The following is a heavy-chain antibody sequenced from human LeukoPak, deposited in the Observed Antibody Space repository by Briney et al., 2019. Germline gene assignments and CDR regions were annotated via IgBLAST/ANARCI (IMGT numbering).Heavy chain of an antibody. CDR2: IIPIFGTA. V-gene: IGHV1-69*13. Sequence: SVKVSCKASGGTFSSYAISWVRQAPGQGLEWMGGIIPIFGTANYAQKFQGRVTITADESTSTAYMELSSLRSEDTAVYYCARDRGEYYYDSSGYYPDWGQGTLVTVSS. CDR1: GGTFSSYA. CDR3: ARDRGEYYYDSSGYYPD. J-gene: IGHJ4*02. D-gene: IGHD3-22*01.